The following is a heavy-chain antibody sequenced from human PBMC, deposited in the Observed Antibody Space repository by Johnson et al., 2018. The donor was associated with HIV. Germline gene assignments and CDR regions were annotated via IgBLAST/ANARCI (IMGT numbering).Heavy chain of an antibody. J-gene: IGHJ3*02. V-gene: IGHV3-15*01. Sequence: VQLVESGGGLVKPGGSLRLSCAASRFTFSNAWMSWVRQAPGKGLEWVGRIKSKTDGGTTDYAAPVKGRFNISRDDSKNMLYLQMNSLRAEDTAVYYCAKGYYYDSKDAFNIWGQGTMVTVSA. CDR2: IKSKTDGGTT. CDR3: AKGYYYDSKDAFNI. D-gene: IGHD3-22*01. CDR1: RFTFSNAW.